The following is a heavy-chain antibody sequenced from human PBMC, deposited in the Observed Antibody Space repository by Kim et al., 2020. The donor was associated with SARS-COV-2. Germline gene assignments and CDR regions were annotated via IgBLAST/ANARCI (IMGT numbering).Heavy chain of an antibody. D-gene: IGHD4-17*01. J-gene: IGHJ2*01. V-gene: IGHV4-31*02. CDR3: ARGEDYGDWYVDL. Sequence: NPSLKRRVTISVDTSKNQFSLKLSSVTAADTAVYYCARGEDYGDWYVDLWGRDTLVTVSS.